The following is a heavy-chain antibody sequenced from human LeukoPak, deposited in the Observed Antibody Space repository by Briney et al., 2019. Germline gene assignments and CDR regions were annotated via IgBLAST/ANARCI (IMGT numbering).Heavy chain of an antibody. Sequence: ASAKVSCKASGYTFTNYGINWVRQAPGQGLEWMGWISAYNGHTNYAQNLQDRVTMTTDTSTSTAYMELRSLTSDDTAVYYCARDTKRPQWLGTGQGDYWGQGTLVTVSS. D-gene: IGHD6-19*01. V-gene: IGHV1-18*01. CDR3: ARDTKRPQWLGTGQGDY. J-gene: IGHJ4*02. CDR1: GYTFTNYG. CDR2: ISAYNGHT.